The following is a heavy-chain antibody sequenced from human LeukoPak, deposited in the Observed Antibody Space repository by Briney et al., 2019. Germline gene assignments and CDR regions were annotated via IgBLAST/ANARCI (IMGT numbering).Heavy chain of an antibody. CDR1: GFTFSTFT. Sequence: PGGSLRLSCAASGFTFSTFTMSWVRQAPGKGLEWVSSLTSTSSYVYYADSVKGRFSVSRDNAKSSLYLQMNSLRAEDTALYYCTKGNSYTKTYYFDYWGQGTLVTVSS. CDR3: TKGNSYTKTYYFDY. D-gene: IGHD1-7*01. CDR2: LTSTSSYV. J-gene: IGHJ4*02. V-gene: IGHV3-21*04.